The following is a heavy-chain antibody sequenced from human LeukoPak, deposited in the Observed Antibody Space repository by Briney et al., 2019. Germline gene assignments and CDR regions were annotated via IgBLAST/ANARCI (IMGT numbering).Heavy chain of an antibody. CDR2: MNPNSGNT. CDR1: GYTFTSYD. Sequence: VASVKVSCKASGYTFTSYDINWVRQATGQGLEWMGWMNPNSGNTGYAQKFQGRVTITRNTSISTAYMELSSLRSEDTAVYYCARERTPRTFNWFDPWGQGTLVTVSS. D-gene: IGHD4-23*01. J-gene: IGHJ5*02. V-gene: IGHV1-8*03. CDR3: ARERTPRTFNWFDP.